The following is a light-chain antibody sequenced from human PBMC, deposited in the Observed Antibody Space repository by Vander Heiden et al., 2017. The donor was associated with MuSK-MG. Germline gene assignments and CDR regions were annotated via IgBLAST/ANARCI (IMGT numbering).Light chain of an antibody. CDR1: QSVFDSANNKNY. V-gene: IGKV4-1*01. CDR3: QQDDSTPLT. CDR2: WAS. J-gene: IGKJ4*01. Sequence: DIVLTQSPDSLAVSLGERATINCKSSQSVFDSANNKNYLAWYQQKPGQPPQLLIYWASTRESGVPDRFSGSGSGTDFTLTISSQQAEDVAVYYCQQDDSTPLTFGGGTKVEIK.